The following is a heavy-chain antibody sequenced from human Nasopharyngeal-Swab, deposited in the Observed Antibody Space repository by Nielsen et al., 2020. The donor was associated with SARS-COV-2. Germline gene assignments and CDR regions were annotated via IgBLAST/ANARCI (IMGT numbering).Heavy chain of an antibody. CDR2: ISSRGDDI. Sequence: GGSLRLSCAASGFTFNEYTMNWVRQAPGKGLEWVSAISSRGDDIYYAPSVKGRFTISRDDAKNSLYLQMNSLRAEDTALYYCARDTPAMFAYWGQGTLVTVSS. J-gene: IGHJ4*02. CDR3: ARDTPAMFAY. CDR1: GFTFNEYT. V-gene: IGHV3-21*01.